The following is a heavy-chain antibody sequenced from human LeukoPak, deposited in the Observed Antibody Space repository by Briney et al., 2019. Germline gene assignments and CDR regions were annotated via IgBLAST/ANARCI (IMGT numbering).Heavy chain of an antibody. CDR2: INHSGST. D-gene: IGHD3-10*01. V-gene: IGHV4-34*01. Sequence: SETLSLTCAVYGGTFSGYYWSWIRQPPGKGLEWIGEINHSGSTNYNPSLKSRVTISVDTSKNQFSLKLSSVTAADTAVYYCASGYGFGLVYFDYWGQGTLVTVSS. J-gene: IGHJ4*02. CDR1: GGTFSGYY. CDR3: ASGYGFGLVYFDY.